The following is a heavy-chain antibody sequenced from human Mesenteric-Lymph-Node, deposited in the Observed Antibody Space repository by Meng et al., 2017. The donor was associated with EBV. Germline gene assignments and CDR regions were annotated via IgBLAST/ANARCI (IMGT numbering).Heavy chain of an antibody. CDR3: ARGAIFGIVITYFDY. V-gene: IGHV4-34*01. J-gene: IGHJ4*02. Sequence: QRQQWGAGLLEPSETLSPTCEASGGSFRGYHWSWIRQPPGKGLEYIGEISQSGDTTYNPSLKSRVTISVDRSRNQFSMKMASVTAADTAVYYCARGAIFGIVITYFDYWSQGTLVTASS. D-gene: IGHD3-3*02. CDR1: GGSFRGYH. CDR2: ISQSGDT.